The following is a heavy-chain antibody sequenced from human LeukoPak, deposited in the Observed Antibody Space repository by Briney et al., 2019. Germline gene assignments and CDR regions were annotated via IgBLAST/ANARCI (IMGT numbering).Heavy chain of an antibody. V-gene: IGHV4-61*05. Sequence: PSETLSLTCTVSDGSISSSSDYWGWIRQPPGKGLEWIGYIYYSGSTNYNPSLKSRVTISVDTSKNQFSLKLSSVTAADTAVYYCARYSYDILTGYPKGWFDPWGQGTLVTVSS. CDR1: DGSISSSSDY. J-gene: IGHJ5*02. CDR2: IYYSGST. CDR3: ARYSYDILTGYPKGWFDP. D-gene: IGHD3-9*01.